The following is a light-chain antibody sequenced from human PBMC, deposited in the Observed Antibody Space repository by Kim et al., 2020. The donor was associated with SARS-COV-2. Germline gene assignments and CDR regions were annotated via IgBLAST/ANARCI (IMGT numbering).Light chain of an antibody. CDR1: SSNIGTGYE. Sequence: QRLTISHTGTSSNIGTGYEVPWDQKLPGPAPNRLVCGNSNRPSGVPDRFSGSKSGTSASLAITGLQAEDEADYYCQSYDSSLSGWVFGGGTQLTVL. CDR2: GNS. V-gene: IGLV1-40*01. CDR3: QSYDSSLSGWV. J-gene: IGLJ3*02.